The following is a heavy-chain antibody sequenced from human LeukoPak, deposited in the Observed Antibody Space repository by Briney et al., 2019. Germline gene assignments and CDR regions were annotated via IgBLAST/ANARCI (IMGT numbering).Heavy chain of an antibody. D-gene: IGHD6-19*01. CDR1: GFTFSSYG. Sequence: GRSLRLSCAASGFTFSSYGMHWVRQAPGKGLEWVAVISYDGSNKYYADSVKGRFTISRDNSKNTLYLQMNSLRAEDTAVYYCAKDLEQRLVVRAFDIWGQGTMVTVSS. V-gene: IGHV3-30*18. CDR2: ISYDGSNK. J-gene: IGHJ3*02. CDR3: AKDLEQRLVVRAFDI.